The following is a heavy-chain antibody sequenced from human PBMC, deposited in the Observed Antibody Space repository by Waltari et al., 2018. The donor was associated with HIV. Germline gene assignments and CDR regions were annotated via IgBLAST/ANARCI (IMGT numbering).Heavy chain of an antibody. CDR1: PFSISSVHY. D-gene: IGHD6-13*01. V-gene: IGHV4-38-2*01. CDR2: VFHSGST. CDR3: ARQPAPDSTWFQIYFDY. J-gene: IGHJ4*02. Sequence: QVQLQESGPGLVKPSDTLSLTCAVSPFSISSVHYWGWIRQSPGKGLEWIGSVFHSGSTFYKPSFRSRVSISVDTSKNQFSLKLTSVTAADTAVYYCARQPAPDSTWFQIYFDYWGQGTVVTVSS.